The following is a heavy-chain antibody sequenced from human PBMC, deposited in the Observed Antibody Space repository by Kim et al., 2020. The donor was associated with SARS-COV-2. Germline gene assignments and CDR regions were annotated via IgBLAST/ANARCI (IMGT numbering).Heavy chain of an antibody. V-gene: IGHV3-15*01. D-gene: IGHD2-2*01. CDR3: TTVVLGDIVVVPAVGMDV. Sequence: GGSLRLSCAASGFTFSNAWMSWVRQAPGKGLEWVGRIKSKTDGGTTDYAAPVKGRFTISRDDSKNTLYLQMNSLKTEDTAVYYCTTVVLGDIVVVPAVGMDVWGQGTTVTVSS. CDR2: IKSKTDGGTT. CDR1: GFTFSNAW. J-gene: IGHJ6*02.